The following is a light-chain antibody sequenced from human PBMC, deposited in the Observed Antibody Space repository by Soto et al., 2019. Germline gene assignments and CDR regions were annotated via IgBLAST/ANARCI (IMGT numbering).Light chain of an antibody. CDR2: DVR. V-gene: IGLV2-14*03. CDR3: SSYTDSASYV. Sequence: QSALTQPASVSGSPGQSITISCTGTSSDVGTYNFVSWYQQHPGKAPKLMIYDVRDRPSGVSNRFSGSKSGNTASLIISGLQAEDEADYYCSSYTDSASYVFGSGTKLTVL. J-gene: IGLJ1*01. CDR1: SSDVGTYNF.